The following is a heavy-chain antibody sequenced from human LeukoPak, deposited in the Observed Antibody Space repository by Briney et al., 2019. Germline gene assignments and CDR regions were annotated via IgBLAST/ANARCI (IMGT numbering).Heavy chain of an antibody. D-gene: IGHD3-3*01. CDR1: GGXFXGYY. Sequence: PSETLSLTXAXXGGXFXGYYWSWIRQPPGKGLECMGEINHSGGANYKPSLKSRVTISADASKNQFSLKVRSVTAADTAVYYCAGKVRVDDSYYVDVWDKGTTVTVSS. J-gene: IGHJ6*03. CDR2: INHSGGA. V-gene: IGHV4-34*01. CDR3: AGKVRVDDSYYVDV.